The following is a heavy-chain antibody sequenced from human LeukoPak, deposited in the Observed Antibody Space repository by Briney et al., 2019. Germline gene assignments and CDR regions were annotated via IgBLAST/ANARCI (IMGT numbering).Heavy chain of an antibody. CDR2: ISYDGSNK. CDR1: GFTFSSYA. Sequence: GGSLRLSCAASGFTFSSYAMHWVRQAPGKGLEWVAVISYDGSNKYYADSVKGRFTISRDNSKNTLYLQMNSLRAEDTAVYYCARAHRYSGSYSRDYLDYWGQGTLVTVSS. J-gene: IGHJ4*02. V-gene: IGHV3-30-3*01. D-gene: IGHD1-26*01. CDR3: ARAHRYSGSYSRDYLDY.